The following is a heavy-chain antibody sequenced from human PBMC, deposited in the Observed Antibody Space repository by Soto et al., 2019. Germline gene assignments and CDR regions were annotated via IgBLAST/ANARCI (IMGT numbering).Heavy chain of an antibody. CDR2: INHSGST. J-gene: IGHJ4*02. Sequence: SETLSLTCAVYGGSFSGYYWSWIRQPPGKGLEWIGEINHSGSTNYNPSLKSRVTISVDTSKNQFSLKLSSVTAADTAVYYCARGRYSSRDRPFCLDYWGQGTLVTVSS. CDR3: ARGRYSSRDRPFCLDY. CDR1: GGSFSGYY. V-gene: IGHV4-34*01. D-gene: IGHD6-19*01.